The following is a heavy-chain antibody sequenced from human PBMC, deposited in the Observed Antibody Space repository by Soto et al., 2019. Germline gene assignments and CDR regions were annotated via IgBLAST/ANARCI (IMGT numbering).Heavy chain of an antibody. CDR2: ISSNGGST. V-gene: IGHV3-64*02. D-gene: IGHD4-4*01. Sequence: GGSLRLSCAASGFTFSSYAMHWVRQAPGKGREYVSAISSNGGSTYYADSVKGRFTISRDNSKNTLYLQMGSLRAEDMAVYYCARGDYSNEYGMDVWGQGATVTVS. J-gene: IGHJ6*02. CDR1: GFTFSSYA. CDR3: ARGDYSNEYGMDV.